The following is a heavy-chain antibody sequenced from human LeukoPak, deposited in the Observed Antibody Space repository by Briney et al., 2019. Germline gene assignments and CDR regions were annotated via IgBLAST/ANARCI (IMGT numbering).Heavy chain of an antibody. J-gene: IGHJ6*03. CDR1: GFTFSSYS. Sequence: GGSLRLSCAASGFTFSSYSMNWVRQAPGKGLEWVSYISSCSSTIYYADSVKGRFTISRDNAKNSLYLQMNSPRAEDTAVYYCARIDNYDILTGYYISYYYYMDVWGKGTTVTVSS. V-gene: IGHV3-48*01. CDR3: ARIDNYDILTGYYISYYYYMDV. D-gene: IGHD3-9*01. CDR2: ISSCSSTI.